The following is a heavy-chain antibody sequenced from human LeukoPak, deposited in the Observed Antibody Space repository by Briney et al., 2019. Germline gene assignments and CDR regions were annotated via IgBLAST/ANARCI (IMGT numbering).Heavy chain of an antibody. CDR3: ARGGSRSYTSSTLDY. V-gene: IGHV4-59*12. CDR2: ISYSGST. Sequence: PSETLSLTCTVSGGSISSYYWSWIRQPPGKGLEWIGSISYSGSTNYNPSLKSRVTISIDTSKNRFSLKVSSVIAADTAMYYCARGGSRSYTSSTLDYWGQGTLVTVSS. CDR1: GGSISSYY. D-gene: IGHD6-6*01. J-gene: IGHJ4*02.